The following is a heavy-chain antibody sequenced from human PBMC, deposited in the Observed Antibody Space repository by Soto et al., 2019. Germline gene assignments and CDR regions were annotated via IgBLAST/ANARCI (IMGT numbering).Heavy chain of an antibody. CDR3: HGVTYGYYYYGMDV. CDR2: INAGNGNT. CDR1: GYTFTSYA. V-gene: IGHV1-3*01. J-gene: IGHJ6*02. D-gene: IGHD2-8*01. Sequence: QVQLVQSGAEVKKPGASVKVSCKASGYTFTSYAMHWVRQAPGQRLEWMGWINAGNGNTKYSQKFQGRVTITRDTSASTAYMELSSLRSEDTAVYYWHGVTYGYYYYGMDVWGQGTPVTVSS.